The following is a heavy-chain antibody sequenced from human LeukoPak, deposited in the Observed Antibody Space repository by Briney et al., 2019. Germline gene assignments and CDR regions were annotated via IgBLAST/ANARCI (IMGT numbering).Heavy chain of an antibody. Sequence: GGSLRLSCAVSGFTFSSYEMNWVRQAPGKGLEWVSYISSGAANIYYADFVRGRFTISRDNAKNSLYLQMNSLRAEDTAVYYCARDVGGSLDYWGQGTLVTVSS. CDR2: ISSGAANI. D-gene: IGHD1-26*01. CDR1: GFTFSSYE. CDR3: ARDVGGSLDY. J-gene: IGHJ4*02. V-gene: IGHV3-48*03.